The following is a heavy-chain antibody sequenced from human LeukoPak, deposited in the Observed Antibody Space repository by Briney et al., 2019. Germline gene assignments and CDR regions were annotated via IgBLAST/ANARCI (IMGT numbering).Heavy chain of an antibody. CDR3: ARGYYDSSGTPAFDI. Sequence: GGSLRLSCAASGFTFSSYDMHWVRHATGKGLEWVSAIGTAGDTYYTGSVKVRFTITRENANNSLYLQMNSLRAGDTAVYYCARGYYDSSGTPAFDIWGQGTMVTVSS. V-gene: IGHV3-13*01. CDR1: GFTFSSYD. J-gene: IGHJ3*02. D-gene: IGHD3-22*01. CDR2: IGTAGDT.